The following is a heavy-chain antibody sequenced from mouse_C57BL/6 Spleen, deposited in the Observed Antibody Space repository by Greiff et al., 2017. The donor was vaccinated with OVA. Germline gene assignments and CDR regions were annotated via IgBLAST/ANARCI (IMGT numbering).Heavy chain of an antibody. J-gene: IGHJ2*01. CDR2: INPNYGTT. CDR3: DRGRAYHGYCNCYFDY. V-gene: IGHV1-39*01. Sequence: EVQLQQSGPELVKPGASVKISCKASGYSFTDYNMHWVKQSNGKSLEWIGVINPNYGTTSYNQKFKGKATLTVDQSSSTAYMQLNSLTSEDSAVYSGDRGRAYHGYCNCYFDYWGQGTTLTVSS. CDR1: GYSFTDYN. D-gene: IGHD2-3*01.